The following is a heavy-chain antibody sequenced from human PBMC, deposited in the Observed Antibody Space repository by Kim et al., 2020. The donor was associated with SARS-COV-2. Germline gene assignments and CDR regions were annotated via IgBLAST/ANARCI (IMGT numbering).Heavy chain of an antibody. CDR3: AREKSSSWTKGGMDV. D-gene: IGHD6-13*01. CDR1: GFTFSSYS. Sequence: GGSLRLSCAASGFTFSSYSMNWVRQAPGKGLEWVSSISSSSSYIYYADSVKGRFTISRDNAKNSLYLQMNSLRAEDTAVYYCAREKSSSWTKGGMDVWGQGTTVTVSS. J-gene: IGHJ6*02. CDR2: ISSSSSYI. V-gene: IGHV3-21*01.